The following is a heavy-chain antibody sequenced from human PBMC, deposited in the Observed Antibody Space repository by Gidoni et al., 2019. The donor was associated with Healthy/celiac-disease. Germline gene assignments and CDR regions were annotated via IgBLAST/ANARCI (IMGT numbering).Heavy chain of an antibody. Sequence: EVQLVESGGGLVQPGGSLKLSCADSGFTFSGSAMHWVRQASGKGLEWVGLSRSKANSYATAYAASVKGRFTISRDDSKNTAYLQMNSLKTEDTAVYYCTRHLDEPNRYGSVSPYYYGMDVWGQGTTVTVSS. CDR1: GFTFSGSA. D-gene: IGHD3-10*01. CDR3: TRHLDEPNRYGSVSPYYYGMDV. V-gene: IGHV3-73*02. CDR2: SRSKANSYAT. J-gene: IGHJ6*02.